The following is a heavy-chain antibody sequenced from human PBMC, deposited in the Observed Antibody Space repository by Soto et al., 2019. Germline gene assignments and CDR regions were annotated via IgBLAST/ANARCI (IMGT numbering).Heavy chain of an antibody. J-gene: IGHJ4*02. CDR2: TYYRSKWYN. V-gene: IGHV6-1*01. Sequence: SQTRSLTCAISGDSVSSNSAAWNWIRHSPSRGLEWLGRTYYRSKWYNDYAVSMRSRITINPDTTKNQFSLQLNSATPEERAVYYFAIWRVDYWGQGTLVTVSS. CDR1: GDSVSSNSAA. CDR3: AIWRVDY.